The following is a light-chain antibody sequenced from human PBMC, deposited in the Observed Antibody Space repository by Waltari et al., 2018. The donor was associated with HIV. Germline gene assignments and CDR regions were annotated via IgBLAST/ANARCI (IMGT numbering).Light chain of an antibody. J-gene: IGLJ3*02. Sequence: QSVLTQPPSASGTPGQRFTIPCSGSSSTTASNPVNQYHQPPGTAPKLLTYSNNQRPSGVPDRFSGSKSGTSASLAISGLQSEDEADYYCAAWDDSLNGRVFGGGTKLTVL. CDR1: SSTTASNP. V-gene: IGLV1-44*01. CDR3: AAWDDSLNGRV. CDR2: SNN.